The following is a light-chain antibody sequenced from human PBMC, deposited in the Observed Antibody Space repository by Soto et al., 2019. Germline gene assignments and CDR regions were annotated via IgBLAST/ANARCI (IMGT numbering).Light chain of an antibody. V-gene: IGLV2-8*01. J-gene: IGLJ2*01. CDR2: EVS. CDR1: SSDVGGYNY. CDR3: SSYAGSNNLV. Sequence: QSVLTQPPSASGSPGQSVTISCTGTSSDVGGYNYVSWYQQHPGKAPKLMIYEVSKRPSGVPDRFSGSKPGNTASLTVSGLQADDEADYYCSSYAGSNNLVFGGGTKLTVL.